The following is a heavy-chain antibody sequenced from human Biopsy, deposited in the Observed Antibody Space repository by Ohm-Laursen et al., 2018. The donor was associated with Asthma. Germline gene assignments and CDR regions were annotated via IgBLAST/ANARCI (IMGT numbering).Heavy chain of an antibody. V-gene: IGHV1-2*06. CDR1: AYTFIGYH. CDR3: ARVQKSPGDRWFDP. CDR2: SNPNGGAT. D-gene: IGHD7-27*01. J-gene: IGHJ5*02. Sequence: SVKVSCNASAYTFIGYHLHWVRQAPGEGLEWMGRSNPNGGATIYAQKFQGRVTMTRDTSISTAYMELSRLTSDDTAVYYCARVQKSPGDRWFDPWGQGTLVTVSS.